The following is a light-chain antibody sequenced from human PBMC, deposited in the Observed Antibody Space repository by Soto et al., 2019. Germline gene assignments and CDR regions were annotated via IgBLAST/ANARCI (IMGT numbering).Light chain of an antibody. J-gene: IGLJ1*01. CDR1: SSDVGVYNY. CDR3: SSYTGSSTLVV. CDR2: DVS. Sequence: QSVLTQSASVSGSPGQSITISCTGTSSDVGVYNYVSWYQQHPGKAPKLMIYDVSNRPSGVSNRFSGSKSGNTASLTISGLQAEDEAEYYSSSYTGSSTLVVFGTGTKVTVL. V-gene: IGLV2-14*01.